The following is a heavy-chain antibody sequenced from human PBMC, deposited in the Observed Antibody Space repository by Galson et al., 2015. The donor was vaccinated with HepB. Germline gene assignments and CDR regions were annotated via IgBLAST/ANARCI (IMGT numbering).Heavy chain of an antibody. D-gene: IGHD2-2*01. CDR3: ARIYCGSTSCFYSDY. CDR2: IHHSGAA. J-gene: IGHJ4*02. Sequence: ETLSLTCAVSGDSISTTSWWSWVRQPPGKGLEWIGEIHHSGAAHYTPSLKSRVTMSVDKSNNQFSLNLSSVTAADTAIYYCARIYCGSTSCFYSDYWGQGILVTVSS. CDR1: GDSISTTSW. V-gene: IGHV4-4*02.